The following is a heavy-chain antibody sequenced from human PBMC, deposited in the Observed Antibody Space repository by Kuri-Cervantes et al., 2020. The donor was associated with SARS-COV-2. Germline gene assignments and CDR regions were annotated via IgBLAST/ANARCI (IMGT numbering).Heavy chain of an antibody. CDR2: IYTSGST. CDR3: ARGKGGDNDWFDP. CDR1: GGSISSYY. V-gene: IGHV4-4*07. Sequence: SETLSLTCTVSGGSISSYYWSWIRQPTGKGLEWIGRIYTSGSTNYNPSLKSRVTMSVDRSNNQFSLELTSVTAADTAVYYCARGKGGDNDWFDPWGQGTLVTVSS. J-gene: IGHJ5*02. D-gene: IGHD1-26*01.